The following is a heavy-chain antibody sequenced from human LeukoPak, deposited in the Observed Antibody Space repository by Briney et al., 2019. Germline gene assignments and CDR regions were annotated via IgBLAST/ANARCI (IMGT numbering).Heavy chain of an antibody. CDR1: GYTFTSYG. J-gene: IGHJ5*02. CDR2: INPNSGGT. CDR3: ASGGLGYYDSSGFWGSWFDP. Sequence: ASVKVSCKASGYTFTSYGISLVRQAPGQGLEWMGWINPNSGGTNYAQKFQGRVTMTRDTSISTAYMELSRLRSDDTAVYYCASGGLGYYDSSGFWGSWFDPWGQGTLVTVSS. D-gene: IGHD3-22*01. V-gene: IGHV1-2*02.